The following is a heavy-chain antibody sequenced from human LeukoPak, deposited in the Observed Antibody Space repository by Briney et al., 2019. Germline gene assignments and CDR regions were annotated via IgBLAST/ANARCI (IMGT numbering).Heavy chain of an antibody. CDR1: GGSISSGGYY. CDR3: ARDMADWWFDP. CDR2: IYYSGST. J-gene: IGHJ5*02. Sequence: SETLSLTCTVSGGSISSGGYYWSWIRQHPGKGLEWIGYIYYSGSTHYNPSLKSRVTISVDTSKNQFSLKLSSVTAADTAVYYCARDMADWWFDPWGQGTLVTVSS. V-gene: IGHV4-31*03. D-gene: IGHD3-9*01.